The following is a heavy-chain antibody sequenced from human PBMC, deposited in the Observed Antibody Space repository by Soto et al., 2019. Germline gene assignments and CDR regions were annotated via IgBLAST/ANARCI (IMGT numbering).Heavy chain of an antibody. J-gene: IGHJ4*02. CDR3: ARVFCRGDCYSPLDY. Sequence: PGGSLRLSCVASGFTFSNFGLNWVRQAPGKGLEWVSSISSSDKYIYYADSVKGRFTISRDNAKNSLSLQMNSLRADDTAVYYCARVFCRGDCYSPLDYWGQGXLVTVYS. D-gene: IGHD2-21*02. CDR2: ISSSDKYI. CDR1: GFTFSNFG. V-gene: IGHV3-21*01.